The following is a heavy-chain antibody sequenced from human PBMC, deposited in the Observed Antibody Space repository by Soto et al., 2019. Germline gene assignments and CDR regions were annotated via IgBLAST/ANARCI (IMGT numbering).Heavy chain of an antibody. CDR3: ARPANTVADHFDL. V-gene: IGHV4-4*07. J-gene: IGHJ4*02. CDR1: GDPITSYF. CDR2: VFPGGPT. Sequence: SSETLSLTCTVSGDPITSYFWTWLRQPAGKGLEWIGHVFPGGPTSHNSSLKSRVSMSVDTSKNQFSLTLTSVTAADTAIYYCARPANTVADHFDLWGQGTPVTVSS. D-gene: IGHD4-17*01.